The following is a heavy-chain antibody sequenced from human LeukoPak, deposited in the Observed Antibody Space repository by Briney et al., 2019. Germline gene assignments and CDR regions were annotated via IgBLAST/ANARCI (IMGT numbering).Heavy chain of an antibody. V-gene: IGHV4-34*01. CDR3: ARGPGQWLVPLAY. CDR1: GGSFSGYY. Sequence: SETLSLTCAVYGGSFSGYYWSWIRQPPGKGLEWIGEINHSGSTNYNPSLKSRVTISVDTSKNKFSLKLSSVTAADTAVYYCARGPGQWLVPLAYWGQGTLVTVPS. CDR2: INHSGST. D-gene: IGHD6-19*01. J-gene: IGHJ4*02.